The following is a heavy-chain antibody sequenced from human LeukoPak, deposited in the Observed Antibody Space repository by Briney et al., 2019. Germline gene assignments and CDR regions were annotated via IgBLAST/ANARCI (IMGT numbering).Heavy chain of an antibody. D-gene: IGHD6-19*01. CDR1: GYTFTSYG. Sequence: GASVKLSCKASGYTFTSYGINWVRQAPGQGLEWMGWISAYNGSANYAHNLQGRVTMTTDTSTSTADMELRSLTSDDTAVYYCAKSQWLHSSVEEAFDIWGQGTMVTVSS. J-gene: IGHJ3*02. CDR3: AKSQWLHSSVEEAFDI. CDR2: ISAYNGSA. V-gene: IGHV1-18*01.